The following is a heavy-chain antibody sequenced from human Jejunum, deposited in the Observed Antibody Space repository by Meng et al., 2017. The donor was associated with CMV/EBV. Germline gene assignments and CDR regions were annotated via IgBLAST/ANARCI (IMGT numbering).Heavy chain of an antibody. V-gene: IGHV4-61*02. J-gene: IGHJ5*02. CDR1: GDSCSSGHNH. CDR3: ATYRKGDGGRGS. Sequence: VQLVDESPGLVRPTQTLSRTCAFSGDSCSSGHNHWSWIRQPAGKGLEWIGQIYYTGSRYYNPSLESRLTMSVDTSRNVFTLKLSSVTAADTAVYYCATYRKGDGGRGSWGQGALVTVSS. D-gene: IGHD3-16*01. CDR2: IYYTGSR.